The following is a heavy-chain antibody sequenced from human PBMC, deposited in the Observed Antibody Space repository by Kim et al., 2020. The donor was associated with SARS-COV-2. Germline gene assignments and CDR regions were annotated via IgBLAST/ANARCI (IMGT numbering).Heavy chain of an antibody. J-gene: IGHJ4*02. CDR2: ISAYNGNT. Sequence: ASVKVSCKASGYTFTSYGISWVRQAPGQGLEWMGWISAYNGNTNYAQKLQGRVTMTTDTSTSTAYMELRSLRSDDTAVYYCARDRSIQAGYFDWLSHENFDYWGQGTLVTVSS. CDR1: GYTFTSYG. CDR3: ARDRSIQAGYFDWLSHENFDY. V-gene: IGHV1-18*01. D-gene: IGHD3-9*01.